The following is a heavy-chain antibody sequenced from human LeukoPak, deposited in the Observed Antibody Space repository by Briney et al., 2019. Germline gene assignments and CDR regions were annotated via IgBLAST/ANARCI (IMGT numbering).Heavy chain of an antibody. CDR1: GGTFSSYA. Sequence: EASVKVSCKASGGTFSSYAISWVRQAPGQGLEWMGRIIPSLGIANYAQKFQGRVTITADKSTSTAYMELSSLRSEDTAVYYCAREGRVMGGAFDIWGQGTVVTVSS. J-gene: IGHJ3*02. CDR2: IIPSLGIA. D-gene: IGHD1-26*01. CDR3: AREGRVMGGAFDI. V-gene: IGHV1-69*04.